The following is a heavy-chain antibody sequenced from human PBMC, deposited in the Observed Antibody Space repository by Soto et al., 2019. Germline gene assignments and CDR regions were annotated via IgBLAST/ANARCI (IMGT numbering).Heavy chain of an antibody. CDR2: IYWNDDK. Sequence: QITLKESGPTLVKPTQTLTLTCTFSGFSLSTSGVGVGWIRQPPGKALEWLALIYWNDDKRYSPSLKSRLTITKDTSKDQVVLTMTNMDPVDTATYYCAHRLGGSYPIDYWGQGTLVTVSS. CDR1: GFSLSTSGVG. D-gene: IGHD1-26*01. CDR3: AHRLGGSYPIDY. V-gene: IGHV2-5*01. J-gene: IGHJ4*02.